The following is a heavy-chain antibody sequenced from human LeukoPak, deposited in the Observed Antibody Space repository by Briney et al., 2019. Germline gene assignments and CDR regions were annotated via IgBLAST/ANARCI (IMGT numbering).Heavy chain of an antibody. CDR2: IYYSGST. J-gene: IGHJ4*02. Sequence: SETLSLTCTVSGGSISSYYWSWIRQPPGKGLEWIGYIYYSGSTNYNPSLKSRVTISVDTSKNQFSLKLSSVTAADTAVYYCARVPQNYYDSSGRVAYFDYWGQGTLVTVSS. D-gene: IGHD3-22*01. CDR3: ARVPQNYYDSSGRVAYFDY. V-gene: IGHV4-59*01. CDR1: GGSISSYY.